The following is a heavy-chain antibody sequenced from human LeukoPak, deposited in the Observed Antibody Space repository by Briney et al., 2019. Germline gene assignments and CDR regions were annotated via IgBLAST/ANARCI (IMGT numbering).Heavy chain of an antibody. J-gene: IGHJ6*03. CDR2: ISGSGSGT. CDR1: GFTFSSSA. D-gene: IGHD1-1*01. Sequence: GGSLRLSCTASGFTFSSSAITWVRQAPGKGLEWVSGISGSGSGTYYADFAKGRFTISRDNSKNTMYLEMNSLRAEDTAVYYCAKMNGYMDVWGKGTTVTVSS. CDR3: AKMNGYMDV. V-gene: IGHV3-23*01.